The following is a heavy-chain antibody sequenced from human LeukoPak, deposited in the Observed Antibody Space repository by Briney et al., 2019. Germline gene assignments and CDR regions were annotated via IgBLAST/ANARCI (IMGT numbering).Heavy chain of an antibody. CDR1: GGSFNGYY. CDR2: INHSGST. V-gene: IGHV4-34*01. D-gene: IGHD6-13*01. Sequence: KPSETLSLTCAVYGGSFNGYYWSWIRQPPGKGLEWIGEINHSGSTNYSPSLKSRVTISIDTPNNQFSLKLSSVTAADTAVYYCATGVHGIAAAGDYYFDYWGQGTLVTVSS. CDR3: ATGVHGIAAAGDYYFDY. J-gene: IGHJ4*02.